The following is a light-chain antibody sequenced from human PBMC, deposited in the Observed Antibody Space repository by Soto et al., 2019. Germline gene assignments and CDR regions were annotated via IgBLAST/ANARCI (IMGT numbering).Light chain of an antibody. CDR1: QSVSSN. Sequence: EIVKTECPATLSVSPGERATLSCRASQSVSSNLAWYQQKPGQAPRLLIYDASTRATGIPARFSGSGSGTEFTLTISSLQSEDFAVYYCQQYNNWPGFTFGPGTKVDIK. V-gene: IGKV3-15*01. CDR2: DAS. J-gene: IGKJ3*01. CDR3: QQYNNWPGFT.